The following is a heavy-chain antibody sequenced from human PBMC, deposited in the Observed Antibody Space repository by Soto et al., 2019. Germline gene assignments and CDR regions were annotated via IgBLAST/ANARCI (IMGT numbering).Heavy chain of an antibody. CDR2: IIPIFGTT. V-gene: IGHV1-69*06. Sequence: SVQVACKASGGNFGSDAITWVRQAPGQGLEWVGRIIPIFGTTNYAQNLQGRVTISADKSTLTSYMELHSLTSDDTALYYCARDRTDSGYYTNWLDPWGQGTQVTVSS. D-gene: IGHD3-22*01. J-gene: IGHJ5*02. CDR1: GGNFGSDA. CDR3: ARDRTDSGYYTNWLDP.